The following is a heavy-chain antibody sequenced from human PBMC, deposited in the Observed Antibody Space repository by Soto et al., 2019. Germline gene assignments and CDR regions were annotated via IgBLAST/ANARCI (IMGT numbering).Heavy chain of an antibody. CDR2: ISDSGSKT. V-gene: IGHV3-23*01. Sequence: PGGSLRLSCSASGLSISDHSMSWVRQAPGKGLEWVASISDSGSKTFYADSVKGRFSISRDTSKNTVYMQMNNLSAEDTALYYCAKDGIRKDDYWGQGTVVTVSS. CDR3: AKDGIRKDDY. J-gene: IGHJ4*02. CDR1: GLSISDHS.